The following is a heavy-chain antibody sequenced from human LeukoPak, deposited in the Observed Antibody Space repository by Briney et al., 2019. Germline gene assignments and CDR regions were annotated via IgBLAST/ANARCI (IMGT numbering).Heavy chain of an antibody. CDR1: GFTFSNNA. CDR3: ARDSTYYYDSGSSGPHYFDN. Sequence: GGSLRLSCAASGFTFSNNAMHWVRQAPGKGLEWVSLISSGGTYEYYADSVKGRFIISRDNSKNTLYLQLNSLRAEDTAVYYCARDSTYYYDSGSSGPHYFDNWGQGTLVTVSS. D-gene: IGHD3-10*01. J-gene: IGHJ4*02. CDR2: ISSGGTYE. V-gene: IGHV3-30*01.